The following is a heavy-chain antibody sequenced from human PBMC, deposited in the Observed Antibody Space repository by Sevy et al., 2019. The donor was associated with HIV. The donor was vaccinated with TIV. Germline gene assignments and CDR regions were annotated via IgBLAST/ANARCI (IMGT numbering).Heavy chain of an antibody. CDR3: ARDGGGGTTNSGMDV. D-gene: IGHD1-7*01. Sequence: ASVKVSCKASGYTFTGDYLHWVRQAPGHGLEWLGRVFPTSGGTNYAQKFKGRVTMTRDTSISTAYMELSRLRSDDTAVYYCARDGGGGTTNSGMDVWGQGTTVTVSS. CDR1: GYTFTGDY. CDR2: VFPTSGGT. J-gene: IGHJ6*02. V-gene: IGHV1-2*06.